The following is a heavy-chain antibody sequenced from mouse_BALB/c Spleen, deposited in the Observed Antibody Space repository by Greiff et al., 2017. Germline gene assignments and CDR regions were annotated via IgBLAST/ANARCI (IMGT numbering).Heavy chain of an antibody. Sequence: EVQRVESGGGLVQPGGSLKLSCAASGFTFSSYGMSWVRQTPDKRLELVATINSNGGSTYYPDSVKGRFTISRDNAKNTLYLQMSSLKSEDTAMYYCARLYYRYDGFDYWGQGTTLTVSS. J-gene: IGHJ2*01. CDR2: INSNGGST. V-gene: IGHV5-6-3*01. CDR3: ARLYYRYDGFDY. D-gene: IGHD2-14*01. CDR1: GFTFSSYG.